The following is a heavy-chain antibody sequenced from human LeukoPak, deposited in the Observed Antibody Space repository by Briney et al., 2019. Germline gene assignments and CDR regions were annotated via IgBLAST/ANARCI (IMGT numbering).Heavy chain of an antibody. CDR1: GFTFSTYG. CDR3: ARDLSPVVRASPMGY. J-gene: IGHJ4*02. Sequence: PGTSLRLSCAASGFTFSTYGTHWVRQAPGKGLEWVALITYDGYYKYYSDSVKGRFTISSDTSKNTLSLQMNSLRAEDTAVYYCARDLSPVVRASPMGYWGQGTLVTVSS. V-gene: IGHV3-30*03. D-gene: IGHD3-10*01. CDR2: ITYDGYYK.